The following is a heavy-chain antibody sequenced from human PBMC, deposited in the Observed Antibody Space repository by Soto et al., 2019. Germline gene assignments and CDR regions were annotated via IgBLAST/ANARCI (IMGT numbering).Heavy chain of an antibody. CDR1: GFSFSSYA. CDR3: AKQRGYSYGFPFDY. J-gene: IGHJ4*02. D-gene: IGHD5-18*01. V-gene: IGHV3-23*01. CDR2: IGISGGST. Sequence: GGSLRLSCAASGFSFSSYAMSWVRQAPGKGLEWVSGIGISGGSTYYADSVKGRFTISRDNSKNTLYLQMSSLRAEDTAVYYCAKQRGYSYGFPFDYWGQGTLVTVSS.